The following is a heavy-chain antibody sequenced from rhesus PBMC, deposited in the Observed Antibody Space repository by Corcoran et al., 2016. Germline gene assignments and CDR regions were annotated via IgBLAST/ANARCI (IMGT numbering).Heavy chain of an antibody. V-gene: IGHV4S11*01. Sequence: QVQLQESGPGLVKPLETLSLTCAVSGGSISSNTWSWIRQPPGKGRGWIGYLYGSGSSTTTSPALSGRVTLSVDTSKNQFSLKVSSGTAADTAVYYCAGASGNYWGQGVLVTVSS. CDR3: AGASGNY. D-gene: IGHD6-37*01. CDR2: LYGSGSST. J-gene: IGHJ4*01. CDR1: GGSISSNT.